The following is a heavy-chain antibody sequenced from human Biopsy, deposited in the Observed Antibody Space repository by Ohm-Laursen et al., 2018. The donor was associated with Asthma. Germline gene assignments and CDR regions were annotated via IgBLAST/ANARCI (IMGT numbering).Heavy chain of an antibody. Sequence: SLSLSCTASGFTFSNYGMHWVRQAPGKGLDWVAVISFDVSNKNYTDSVKGRFTISRDKSDSTLYLQMNSLTAEDTAVYHCSKDERAYYGSDSKYMQPVPLGDWGQGTVVIVSA. CDR1: GFTFSNYG. V-gene: IGHV3-30*18. CDR2: ISFDVSNK. CDR3: SKDERAYYGSDSKYMQPVPLGD. J-gene: IGHJ4*02. D-gene: IGHD2-21*01.